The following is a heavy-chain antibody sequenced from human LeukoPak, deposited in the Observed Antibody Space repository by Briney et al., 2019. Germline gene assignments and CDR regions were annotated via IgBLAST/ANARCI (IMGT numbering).Heavy chain of an antibody. CDR1: GYTFTSYY. V-gene: IGHV1-69*05. CDR2: IIPIFGTA. J-gene: IGHJ4*02. D-gene: IGHD1-26*01. CDR3: ASRVGATTGYYFDY. Sequence: ASVKVSCKASGYTFTSYYMHWVRQAPGQGLEWMGGIIPIFGTANYAQKFQGRVTITTDESTSTAYMELSSLRSEDTAVYYCASRVGATTGYYFDYWGQGTLVTVSS.